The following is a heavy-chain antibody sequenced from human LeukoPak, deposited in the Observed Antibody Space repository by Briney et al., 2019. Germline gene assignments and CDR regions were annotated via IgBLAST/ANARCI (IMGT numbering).Heavy chain of an antibody. Sequence: SETLSLTCAVYGGSFSGYYWGWIRQPPGKGLEWIGSIYYSGSTYYNPSLKSRVTISVDTSKNQFSLKLSSVTAADTAVYYCARHAILRFPPNWFDPWGQGTLVTVSS. CDR2: IYYSGST. CDR3: ARHAILRFPPNWFDP. V-gene: IGHV4-39*01. D-gene: IGHD3-3*01. CDR1: GGSFSGYY. J-gene: IGHJ5*02.